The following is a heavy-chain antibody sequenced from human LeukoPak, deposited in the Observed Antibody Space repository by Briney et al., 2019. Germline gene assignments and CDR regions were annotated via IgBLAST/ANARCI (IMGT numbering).Heavy chain of an antibody. CDR3: ARGGGSLPFDY. V-gene: IGHV3-48*03. J-gene: IGHJ4*02. D-gene: IGHD3-10*01. CDR2: ISSSGSTI. Sequence: PGGSLRLSCAASGFTFSSYEMNWVRQAPGKGLEGVSYISSSGSTIYYADSVKGRFTISRDNAKNSLYLQMNSLRAEDTAVYYCARGGGSLPFDYWGQGTLVTVSS. CDR1: GFTFSSYE.